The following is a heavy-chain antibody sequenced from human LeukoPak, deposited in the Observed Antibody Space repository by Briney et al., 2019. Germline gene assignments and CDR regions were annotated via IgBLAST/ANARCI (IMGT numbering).Heavy chain of an antibody. CDR1: GFIFSDHN. CDR3: VVWIRYVGY. V-gene: IGHV3-72*01. J-gene: IGHJ4*02. CDR2: RKNKDNNYET. Sequence: GGSLRLSCAASGFIFSDHNMACVPEAPGRGLEWVGRRKNKDNNYETEYAASVRVRCTMSRDDSRNSVYMQMNSLKREDTAIYYCVVWIRYVGYWGQGSLVTVSS. D-gene: IGHD5-18*01.